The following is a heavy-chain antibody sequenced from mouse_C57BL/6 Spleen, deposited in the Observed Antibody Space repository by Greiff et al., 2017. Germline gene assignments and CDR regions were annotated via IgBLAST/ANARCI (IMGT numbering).Heavy chain of an antibody. CDR1: GYTFTSYG. V-gene: IGHV1-81*01. CDR3: GRGTGDYDPDFDY. J-gene: IGHJ2*01. Sequence: QVKLQQSGAELARPGASVKLSCKASGYTFTSYGISWVKQRTGQGLEWIGEIYPRSGNTYYNEKFKGKATLTADKSSSTAYMELRSLTSEDSAVYFCGRGTGDYDPDFDYWGQGTTLTVSS. D-gene: IGHD2-4*01. CDR2: IYPRSGNT.